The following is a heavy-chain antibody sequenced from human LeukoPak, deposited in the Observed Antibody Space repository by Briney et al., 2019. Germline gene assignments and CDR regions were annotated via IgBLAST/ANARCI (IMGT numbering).Heavy chain of an antibody. D-gene: IGHD3-3*01. Sequence: SETLSLTCTVSGGSIIDTSHYWAWIRQPPGKGLEWIASVHYGGSTHYNPSLKSRVTISADTSNNEFSLRMSSVTAADTAVYYCARQSFWFAGLDYWGLGTLVTVSS. J-gene: IGHJ4*02. V-gene: IGHV4-39*01. CDR2: VHYGGST. CDR3: ARQSFWFAGLDY. CDR1: GGSIIDTSHY.